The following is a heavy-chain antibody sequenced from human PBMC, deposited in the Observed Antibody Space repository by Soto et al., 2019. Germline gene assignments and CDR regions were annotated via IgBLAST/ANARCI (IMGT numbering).Heavy chain of an antibody. D-gene: IGHD3-9*01. J-gene: IGHJ6*02. Sequence: SETLSLTCTVSGGSISSSSYYWGWIRQPPGKGLEWIGSIYYSGYTYYNPSLKSRVTISVDTSKNQFSLKLSSVTAADTAVYYCARDHYVYDILTGYGYYYGMDVWGQGTTVTVSS. CDR2: IYYSGYT. V-gene: IGHV4-39*07. CDR1: GGSISSSSYY. CDR3: ARDHYVYDILTGYGYYYGMDV.